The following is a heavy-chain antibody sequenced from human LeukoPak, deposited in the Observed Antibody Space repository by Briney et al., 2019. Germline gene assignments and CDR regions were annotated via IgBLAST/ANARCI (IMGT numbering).Heavy chain of an antibody. CDR3: ARASAGFWSGSYSLLGWYFDL. CDR1: GGSISSSSYH. V-gene: IGHV4-39*07. CDR2: IYYSGST. J-gene: IGHJ2*01. Sequence: SETLSLTCTVSGGSISSSSYHWGWIRQPPGKGLEWIGSIYYSGSTYYNPSLKSRVTISVYTSKKQFSLKLSAVTAADPAVYYCARASAGFWSGSYSLLGWYFDLWGRGTLVTVSS. D-gene: IGHD3-3*01.